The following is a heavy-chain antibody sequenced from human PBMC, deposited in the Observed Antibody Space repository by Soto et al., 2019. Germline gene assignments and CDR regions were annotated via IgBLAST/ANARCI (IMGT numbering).Heavy chain of an antibody. CDR2: IIPTFGTA. D-gene: IGHD2-21*01. V-gene: IGHV1-69*01. J-gene: IGHJ6*02. Sequence: QVQLVQSGAEVKKPGSSVKVSCKASGGTFSSYAISWVRQPPGQGLEGRGGIIPTFGTANYAQKFQGRVTITADESTSTAYMELSSLRSEDTAVYYCASPSNIVVENYYYGMDVWGQGTTVTVSS. CDR1: GGTFSSYA. CDR3: ASPSNIVVENYYYGMDV.